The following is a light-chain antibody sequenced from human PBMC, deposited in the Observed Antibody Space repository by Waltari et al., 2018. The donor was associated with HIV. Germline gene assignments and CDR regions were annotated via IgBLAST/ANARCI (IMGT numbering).Light chain of an antibody. Sequence: EIVLTQSPATLSLAPGETATLSCRASQSVNNFLAWYQQKPGQAPRLLISDVSKRATGVPASFSGSGSGTDFTLTISRLEPEDFAVYYCQQRHSWPPITFGQGTRLEIK. CDR2: DVS. J-gene: IGKJ5*01. V-gene: IGKV3-11*01. CDR1: QSVNNF. CDR3: QQRHSWPPIT.